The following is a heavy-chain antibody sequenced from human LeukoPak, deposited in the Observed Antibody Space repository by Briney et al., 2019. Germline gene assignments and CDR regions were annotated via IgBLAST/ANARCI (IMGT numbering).Heavy chain of an antibody. CDR3: ARAPVTSCRGAYCYPFDS. D-gene: IGHD2-21*01. J-gene: IGHJ4*02. Sequence: GGSLRLSCAASGFTLSTYAMSWVRQTPGKGLEWVAATSSSDAGTYHADSVRGRFTISRDNSKNTLYLQMNSLRAEDAAVYFCARAPVTSCRGAYCYPFDSWGQGTLVTVSS. CDR2: TSSSDAGT. V-gene: IGHV3-23*01. CDR1: GFTLSTYA.